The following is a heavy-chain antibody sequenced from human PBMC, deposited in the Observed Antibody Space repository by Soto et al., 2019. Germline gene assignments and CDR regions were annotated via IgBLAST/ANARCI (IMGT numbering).Heavy chain of an antibody. CDR3: AKDYGGNFYYYYYGMDV. Sequence: GGSLRLSCAASGFTFSSYAMHWVRQAPGKGLEWVAVISYDGSNKYYADSVKGRFTISRDNSKNTLYLQMNSPRAEDTAVYYCAKDYGGNFYYYYYGMDVWGQGTTVTVSS. CDR1: GFTFSSYA. CDR2: ISYDGSNK. D-gene: IGHD4-17*01. V-gene: IGHV3-30-3*01. J-gene: IGHJ6*02.